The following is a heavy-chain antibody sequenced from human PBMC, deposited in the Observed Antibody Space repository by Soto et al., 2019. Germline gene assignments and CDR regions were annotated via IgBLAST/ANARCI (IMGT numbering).Heavy chain of an antibody. Sequence: EVQLLESGRGLVQPGGSLRLSCAASGFTFSSYAMSWVRQAPGKGLEWVSAISGSGGSTYYADSVKGRFTISRDNSKNTLYLQMNSLRAEDTAVYYCAKGYSYGYSPFDYWGQGTLVTVSS. V-gene: IGHV3-23*01. CDR2: ISGSGGST. CDR3: AKGYSYGYSPFDY. J-gene: IGHJ4*02. CDR1: GFTFSSYA. D-gene: IGHD5-18*01.